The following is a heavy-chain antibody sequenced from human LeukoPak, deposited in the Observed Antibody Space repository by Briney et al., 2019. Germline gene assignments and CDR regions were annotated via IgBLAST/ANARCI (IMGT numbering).Heavy chain of an antibody. CDR1: GFTFDDYG. J-gene: IGHJ3*02. CDR3: ARDPWVGEYGAFDI. Sequence: TGGSLRLSCAASGFTFDDYGMSWVRQAPGKGLEWVSGINWNGGSTGYADSVKGRFAISRDNAKNSLYLQMSSLRAEDTALYYCARDPWVGEYGAFDIWGQGTMVTVSS. V-gene: IGHV3-20*04. CDR2: INWNGGST. D-gene: IGHD3-10*01.